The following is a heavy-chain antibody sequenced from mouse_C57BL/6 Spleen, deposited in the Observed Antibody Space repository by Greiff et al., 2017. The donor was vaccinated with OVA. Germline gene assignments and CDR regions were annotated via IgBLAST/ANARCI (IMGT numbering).Heavy chain of an antibody. CDR2: ISSGSSTI. D-gene: IGHD2-4*01. CDR3: AGDYPYFDY. CDR1: GFTFSDYG. Sequence: EVKLMESGGGLVKPGGSLKLSCAASGFTFSDYGMHWVRQAPEKGLEWVAYISSGSSTIYYADTVKGRFTISRDNAKNTLFLQMTGLRSEDTAMYYCAGDYPYFDYWGQGTTLTVSS. V-gene: IGHV5-17*01. J-gene: IGHJ2*01.